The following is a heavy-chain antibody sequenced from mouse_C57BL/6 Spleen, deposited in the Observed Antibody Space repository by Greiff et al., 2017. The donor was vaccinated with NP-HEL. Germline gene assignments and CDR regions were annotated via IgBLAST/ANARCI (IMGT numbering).Heavy chain of an antibody. J-gene: IGHJ3*01. V-gene: IGHV2-2*01. CDR3: ATYDGYHQAWFAY. CDR2: IWSGGST. Sequence: QVQLQQSGPGLVQPSQSLSITCTVSGFSLTSYGVHWVRQSPGKGLEWLGVIWSGGSTDYNAAFISRLSISKDNSKSQVFFKMNSLQADDTAIYYCATYDGYHQAWFAYWGQGTLVTVSA. D-gene: IGHD2-3*01. CDR1: GFSLTSYG.